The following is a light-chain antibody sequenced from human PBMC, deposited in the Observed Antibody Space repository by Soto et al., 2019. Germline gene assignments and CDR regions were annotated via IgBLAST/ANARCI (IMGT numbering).Light chain of an antibody. CDR3: QQYDRFPYT. J-gene: IGKJ2*01. Sequence: DIQMTQSPSTLSASVGDTVTITCRASQSLSYWVAWYQQKPGQAPKLLIHKASTLESGVPSRFGGSGSGTEFTRTISSLQTDDFATFYCQQYDRFPYTFGQGTKLEIK. CDR2: KAS. V-gene: IGKV1-5*03. CDR1: QSLSYW.